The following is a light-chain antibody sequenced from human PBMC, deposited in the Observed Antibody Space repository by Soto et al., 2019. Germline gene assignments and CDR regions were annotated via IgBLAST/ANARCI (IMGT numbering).Light chain of an antibody. CDR1: SNDIGAYKY. V-gene: IGLV2-14*01. Sequence: QSALTQPASVSGSPGQSITISCTGSSNDIGAYKYVSWYQQYPGKAPKLIIFEVSNRPSGVSNRFSGSKSGNTASLTIAGLQAEVEADYHCSSYTTGSTLYVFGCGTNATVL. J-gene: IGLJ1*01. CDR2: EVS. CDR3: SSYTTGSTLYV.